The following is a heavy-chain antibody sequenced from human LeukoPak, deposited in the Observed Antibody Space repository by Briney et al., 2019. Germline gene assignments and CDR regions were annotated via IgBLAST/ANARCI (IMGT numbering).Heavy chain of an antibody. J-gene: IGHJ6*02. CDR1: GGSISSYY. CDR2: IYYSGST. CDR3: ARVRALYGDYAYYYYGMDV. V-gene: IGHV4-59*01. Sequence: PSETLSLTCTVSGGSISSYYWSWIRQPPGKGLEWIGYIYYSGSTNYNPSLKSRVTISVDTSKNQFSLKLSSVTAADTAVYYCARVRALYGDYAYYYYGMDVWGQGTTVTVSS. D-gene: IGHD4-17*01.